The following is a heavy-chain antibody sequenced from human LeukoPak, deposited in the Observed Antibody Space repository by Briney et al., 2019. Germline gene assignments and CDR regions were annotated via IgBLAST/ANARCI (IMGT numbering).Heavy chain of an antibody. V-gene: IGHV4-4*07. CDR1: GGSISSYY. D-gene: IGHD2-2*02. J-gene: IGHJ4*02. Sequence: SETLSLTCTVSGGSISSYYWSWIRRPAGKGLEWIGRIYTSGSTNYNPSFKSRVTMSVDTSKNQFSLKLSSVTAADTAVYYCARENEYQLLYYDYWGQGTLVTVSS. CDR2: IYTSGST. CDR3: ARENEYQLLYYDY.